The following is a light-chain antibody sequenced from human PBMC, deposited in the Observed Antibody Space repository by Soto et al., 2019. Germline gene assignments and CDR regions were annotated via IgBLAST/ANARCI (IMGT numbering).Light chain of an antibody. CDR1: SSDVGGYNY. J-gene: IGLJ2*01. V-gene: IGLV2-14*01. Sequence: QSVLTQPASVSGSPGQSITISCTGTSSDVGGYNYVSWYQLHPGKAPKLMIYDVTYRPSGVSDRFSGSKSGNTASLTISGLQAEDEADYYCSSYTGSAVVFGGGTKLTVL. CDR3: SSYTGSAVV. CDR2: DVT.